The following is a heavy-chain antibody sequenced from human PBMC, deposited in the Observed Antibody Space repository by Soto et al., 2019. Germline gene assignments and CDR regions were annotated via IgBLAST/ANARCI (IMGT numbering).Heavy chain of an antibody. D-gene: IGHD1-26*01. J-gene: IGHJ4*02. V-gene: IGHV1-8*01. CDR3: ARGVSAGVDY. CDR1: GYSFTSLD. CDR2: MQPSTGRT. Sequence: GASVKVSCKASGYSFTSLDINWVRQTAGQGLEWMGWMQPSTGRTGYAQKFQGRVTMTRDTSINTAYMELTTLTSDDTAFYYCARGVSAGVDYWGQGTLVTVST.